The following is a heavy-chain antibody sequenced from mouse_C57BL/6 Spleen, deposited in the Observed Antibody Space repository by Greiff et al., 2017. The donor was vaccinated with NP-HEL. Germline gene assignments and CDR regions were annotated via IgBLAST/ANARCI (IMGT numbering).Heavy chain of an antibody. D-gene: IGHD2-3*01. Sequence: QVQLQQPGAELVKPGASVKLSCKASGYTFTSYWMHWVKQRPGRGLEWIGRIDPNSGGTKYNEKFKSKATLTVDKSSSTAYMQLSSLTSEDSAVYYCARARGYDGYHEWYFDVWGTGTSVTVSS. CDR1: GYTFTSYW. V-gene: IGHV1-72*01. CDR2: IDPNSGGT. CDR3: ARARGYDGYHEWYFDV. J-gene: IGHJ1*03.